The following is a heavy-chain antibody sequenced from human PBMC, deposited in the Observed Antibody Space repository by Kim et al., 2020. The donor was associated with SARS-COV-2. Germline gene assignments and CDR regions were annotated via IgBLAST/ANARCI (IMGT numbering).Heavy chain of an antibody. J-gene: IGHJ4*02. D-gene: IGHD3-10*01. CDR1: GFSFKSFA. CDR3: ARDLGVGELWTELAY. CDR2: ISRDGTKK. Sequence: GGSLRLSCAASGFSFKSFAFHWVRQAPGKGLQWLAVISRDGTKKFYADSVKGRFTISRDDSKNTMFLHLNTLRPEDTGVHYCARDLGVGELWTELAYWGQGSLVTVSS. V-gene: IGHV3-30*04.